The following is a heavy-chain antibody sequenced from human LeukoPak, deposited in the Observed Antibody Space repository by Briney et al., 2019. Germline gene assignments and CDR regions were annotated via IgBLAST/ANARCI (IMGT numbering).Heavy chain of an antibody. J-gene: IGHJ4*02. CDR3: ARAGELLWFGESPAGANYYFDY. Sequence: SSVKVSCKASGGTFSSYAISWVRQAPGQGLEWMGGIIPIFGTANYAQKFQGRVTITADESTSTAYMELSSLRSEDTAVYYCARAGELLWFGESPAGANYYFDYWGRGTLVTVSS. V-gene: IGHV1-69*01. CDR2: IIPIFGTA. D-gene: IGHD3-10*01. CDR1: GGTFSSYA.